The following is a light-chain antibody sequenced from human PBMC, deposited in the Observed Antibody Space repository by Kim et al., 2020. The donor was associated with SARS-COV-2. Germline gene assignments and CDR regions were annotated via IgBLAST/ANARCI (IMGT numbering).Light chain of an antibody. CDR1: ALPKQY. CDR2: KDS. J-gene: IGLJ3*02. V-gene: IGLV3-25*03. CDR3: QSADSSGTYWV. Sequence: SPGQTARNTCSGDALPKQYAYWYQQKPGQAPVLVIYKDSERPSGIPERFSGSSSGTTVTLTISGVQAEDEADYYCQSADSSGTYWVFGGGTQLTVL.